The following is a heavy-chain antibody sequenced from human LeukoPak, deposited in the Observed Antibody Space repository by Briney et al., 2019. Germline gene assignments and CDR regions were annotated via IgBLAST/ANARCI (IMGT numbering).Heavy chain of an antibody. CDR1: GFTFSRYG. CDR3: TKGCLGGGNCFYFQH. Sequence: PGRSLRLSCAASGFTFSRYGMHWVRQAPGKGLEWVAVISSNGNNKYYGDSVKGRFTISRDNSKNTLFLQMDSLRAEDTAVYYCTKGCLGGGNCFYFQHWGQGTLVSVSS. CDR2: ISSNGNNK. J-gene: IGHJ1*01. D-gene: IGHD2-15*01. V-gene: IGHV3-30*18.